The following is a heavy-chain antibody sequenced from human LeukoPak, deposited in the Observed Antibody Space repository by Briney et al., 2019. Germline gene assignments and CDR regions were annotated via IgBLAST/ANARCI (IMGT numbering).Heavy chain of an antibody. CDR2: IYYSGST. V-gene: IGHV4-59*12. CDR3: ARVIAVAGTNNWFDP. J-gene: IGHJ5*02. CDR1: GGSISSYY. Sequence: SETLSLTCTVSGGSISSYYWSWIRQPPGKGLEWIGYIYYSGSTNYNPSLKSRVTMSVDASKNQFSLKLSSVTAADTAVYYCARVIAVAGTNNWFDPWGQGTLVTVSS. D-gene: IGHD6-19*01.